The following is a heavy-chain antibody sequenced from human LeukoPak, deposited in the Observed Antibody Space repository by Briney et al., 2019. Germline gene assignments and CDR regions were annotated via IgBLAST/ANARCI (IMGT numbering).Heavy chain of an antibody. CDR2: IYHSGST. J-gene: IGHJ4*02. CDR1: GGSISSSNW. Sequence: SGTLSLTCAVSGGSISSSNWWSWVRQPPGKGLEWIGEIYHSGSTNYNPSLKSRVTISVDTSKNQFSLKLSSVTAADTAVYYCAREGAKAYDFWSGPFDYWGQGTLVTVSS. CDR3: AREGAKAYDFWSGPFDY. V-gene: IGHV4-4*02. D-gene: IGHD3-3*01.